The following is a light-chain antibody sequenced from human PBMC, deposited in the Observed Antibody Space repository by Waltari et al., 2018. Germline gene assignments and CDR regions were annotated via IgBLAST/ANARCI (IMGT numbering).Light chain of an antibody. CDR3: QQFDNLVYT. CDR2: KAS. J-gene: IGKJ2*01. V-gene: IGKV1-5*03. Sequence: DIQMTQFLSTLSASVGDRLTITCRASQSINSWLAWYQQKPGKAPKLLIYKASSLESGVPSRFSGSGSGTDFSFTISSLQPEDIATYYCQQFDNLVYTFGQGTKLEIK. CDR1: QSINSW.